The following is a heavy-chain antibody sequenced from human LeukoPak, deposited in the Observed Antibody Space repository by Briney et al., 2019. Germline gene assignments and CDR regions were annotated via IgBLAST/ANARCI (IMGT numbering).Heavy chain of an antibody. CDR2: IIPIFGTA. Sequence: SVTVSCKASGGTFSSYAVSWVRQAPGLGLEWMGGIIPIFGTANYAQKFQGRVTITADESTSTAYMELSSLRSEDTAVYYCARDVSGSGSKYYFEYWGQGTLVTVSS. CDR1: GGTFSSYA. V-gene: IGHV1-69*01. CDR3: ARDVSGSGSKYYFEY. J-gene: IGHJ4*02. D-gene: IGHD3-10*01.